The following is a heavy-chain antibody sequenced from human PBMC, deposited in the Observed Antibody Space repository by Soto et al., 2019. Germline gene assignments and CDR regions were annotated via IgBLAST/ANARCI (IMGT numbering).Heavy chain of an antibody. D-gene: IGHD3-22*01. Sequence: QLQLQESGPGLVKPSETLSLTCTVSGGSISSSSYYWGWIRQPPGKGLEWIGSIYYSGSTYYNPSPKSRVTLSVDTSKNQFSLKLSSVTAADTAVYYCARRGRVYYYDSSGEIQDYWGQGTLVTVSS. V-gene: IGHV4-39*01. CDR1: GGSISSSSYY. CDR2: IYYSGST. J-gene: IGHJ4*02. CDR3: ARRGRVYYYDSSGEIQDY.